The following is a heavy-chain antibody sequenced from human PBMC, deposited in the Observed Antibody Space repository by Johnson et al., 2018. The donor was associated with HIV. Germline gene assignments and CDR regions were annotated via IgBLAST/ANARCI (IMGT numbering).Heavy chain of an antibody. CDR3: AKDVSSSSWFFAFDI. CDR1: GFTFSNSA. J-gene: IGHJ3*02. CDR2: ISYVGTIE. V-gene: IGHV3-30*04. Sequence: QVQLVESGGGVVQPGRSLRLSCAASGFTFSNSAMHWVRQVQGKGLEWVAVISYVGTIEYYAGSVKGRFIISRDIVKNSLYLQMNSLRAEDTALYYCAKDVSSSSWFFAFDIWGQGKMVTVSS. D-gene: IGHD6-13*01.